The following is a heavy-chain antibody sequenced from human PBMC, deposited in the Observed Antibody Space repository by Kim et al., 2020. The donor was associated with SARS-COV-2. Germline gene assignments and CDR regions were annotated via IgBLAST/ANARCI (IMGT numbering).Heavy chain of an antibody. CDR3: ARDVSSADFDWLRDY. V-gene: IGHV3-21*01. CDR1: GFTFSSYS. J-gene: IGHJ4*02. CDR2: ISSSSSYI. Sequence: GGSLRLSCAASGFTFSSYSMNWVRQAPGKGLEWVSSISSSSSYIYYADSVKGRFTISRDNAKNSLYLQMNSLRAEDTAVYYCARDVSSADFDWLRDYWGQGTLVTVSS. D-gene: IGHD3-9*01.